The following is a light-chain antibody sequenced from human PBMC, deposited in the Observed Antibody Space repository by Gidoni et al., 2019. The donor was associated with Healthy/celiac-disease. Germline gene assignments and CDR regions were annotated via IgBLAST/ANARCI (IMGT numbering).Light chain of an antibody. J-gene: IGKJ3*01. CDR1: QSISSW. CDR3: QQYNSYSVT. Sequence: DIQMTQSPSTLSASVGDRVPITCRASQSISSWLAWYQQKPGKAPKLLIYKASSLESGVPSRFSGSGSGTEFTLTISSLQPDDFATYYCQQYNSYSVTFGHGTKVDIK. CDR2: KAS. V-gene: IGKV1-5*03.